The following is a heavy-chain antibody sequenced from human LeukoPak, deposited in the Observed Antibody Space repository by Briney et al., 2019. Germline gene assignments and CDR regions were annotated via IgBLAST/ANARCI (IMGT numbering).Heavy chain of an antibody. D-gene: IGHD3-22*01. V-gene: IGHV1-69*04. CDR3: ARVGAYYYDSSGYYNPPG. CDR2: IIPILGIA. J-gene: IGHJ4*02. CDR1: GGTFSSYA. Sequence: SVKVSCKASGGTFSSYAISWVRQAPGQGLEWMGRIIPILGIANYAQKCQGRVTITADKSTSTAYMGLSSLRSEDTAVYYCARVGAYYYDSSGYYNPPGWGQGTLVTVSS.